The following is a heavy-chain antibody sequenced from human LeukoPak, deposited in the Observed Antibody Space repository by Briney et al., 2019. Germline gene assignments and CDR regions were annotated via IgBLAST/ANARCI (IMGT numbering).Heavy chain of an antibody. D-gene: IGHD2-21*01. V-gene: IGHV1-69*13. Sequence: SVKVSCKASGGTFSSYAISWVRQAPGQELEWMGGIIPIFGTANYAQKFQGRVTITADESTSTAYMELSGLRSEDTAVYYCAGRLVPLPVVVIATLYYYSMDVWGKGTTVTVSS. J-gene: IGHJ6*03. CDR3: AGRLVPLPVVVIATLYYYSMDV. CDR1: GGTFSSYA. CDR2: IIPIFGTA.